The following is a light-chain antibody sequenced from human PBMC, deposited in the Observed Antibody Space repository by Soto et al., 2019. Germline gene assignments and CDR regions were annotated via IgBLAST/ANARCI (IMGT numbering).Light chain of an antibody. CDR3: CSYAGGYIFPFV. V-gene: IGLV2-11*01. CDR2: DVT. J-gene: IGLJ1*01. CDR1: SNDVGGYNY. Sequence: QSALTQPRSVSGSPGQSVTISCTGTSNDVGGYNYLSWYQQHPGRAPKLLIYDVTRRPSGVPDRFSGSKSGNTASLTISGLQAADEADYYCCSYAGGYIFPFVFGTGTKLTVL.